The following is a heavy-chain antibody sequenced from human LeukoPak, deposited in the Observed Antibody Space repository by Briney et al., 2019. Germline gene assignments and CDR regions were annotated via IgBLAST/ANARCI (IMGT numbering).Heavy chain of an antibody. CDR3: ARWELLPAFDF. Sequence: GASVKVSCKASGYTFTRYGITWVRQAPGQGLEWMGWISAYNGKTNYAQKLQGRVTMTTDTSTRTAYLELRSLRSDDTAMYYCARWELLPAFDFWGQGTMVTVSS. D-gene: IGHD1-26*01. J-gene: IGHJ3*01. CDR2: ISAYNGKT. CDR1: GYTFTRYG. V-gene: IGHV1-18*01.